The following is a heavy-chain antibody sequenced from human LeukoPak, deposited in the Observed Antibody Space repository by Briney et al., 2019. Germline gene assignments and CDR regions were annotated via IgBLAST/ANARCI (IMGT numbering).Heavy chain of an antibody. CDR1: GFTFSTYW. Sequence: GGSLRLSCATSGFTFSTYWMSWVRQAPGKGLEWVANIKQDGSEKYYADSVTGRFTISRDDAKNLLYLQMNSLRVEDTAVYYCANGDGFDYWGQGTLVTVSS. D-gene: IGHD5-24*01. CDR3: ANGDGFDY. J-gene: IGHJ4*02. CDR2: IKQDGSEK. V-gene: IGHV3-7*01.